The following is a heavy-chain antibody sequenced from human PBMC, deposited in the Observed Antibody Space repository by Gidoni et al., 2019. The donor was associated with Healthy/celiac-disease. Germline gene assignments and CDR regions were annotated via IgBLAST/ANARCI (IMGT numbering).Heavy chain of an antibody. CDR1: GGSFSGYY. D-gene: IGHD4-17*01. Sequence: QVQLQQWGAGLLKPSETLSLTCAVYGGSFSGYYWSWIRQPPGKGLEWIGEINHSGSTNYNPSRKSRVTISVDTSKNQFSLKLSSVTAADTAVYYCARGYGSRYFQHWGQGTLVTVSS. J-gene: IGHJ1*01. CDR3: ARGYGSRYFQH. V-gene: IGHV4-34*01. CDR2: INHSGST.